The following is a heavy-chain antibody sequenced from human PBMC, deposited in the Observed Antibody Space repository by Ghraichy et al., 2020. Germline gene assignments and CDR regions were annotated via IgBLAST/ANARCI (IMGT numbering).Heavy chain of an antibody. CDR1: GFTFSSYS. D-gene: IGHD3-10*02. Sequence: GGSLRLSCAASGFTFSSYSMNWVRQAPRKGLEWVSYISSSSSTIYYADSVKGRFTISRDNAKNSLYLQMNSLRAEDTAVYYCARYYYVGVGWFDPWGQGTLVTVSS. CDR2: ISSSSSTI. J-gene: IGHJ5*02. CDR3: ARYYYVGVGWFDP. V-gene: IGHV3-48*04.